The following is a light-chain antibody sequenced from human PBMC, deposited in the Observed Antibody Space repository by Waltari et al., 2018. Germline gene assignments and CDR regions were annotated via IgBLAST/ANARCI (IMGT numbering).Light chain of an antibody. CDR2: KAS. CDR3: QQYDVQPLT. CDR1: QDISHF. V-gene: IGKV1-33*01. J-gene: IGKJ4*01. Sequence: DVQLTQSPSSLSASVGDRVTITCQASQDISHFLNWYQQKPGKAPQLLIYKASNLEPGVPSRLSATGFKTDFSFTISSLQPEDFGTYYCQQYDVQPLTFGGGTRV.